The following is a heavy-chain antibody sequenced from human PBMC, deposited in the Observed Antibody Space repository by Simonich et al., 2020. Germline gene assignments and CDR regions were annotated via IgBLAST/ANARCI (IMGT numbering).Heavy chain of an antibody. D-gene: IGHD6-6*01. CDR3: ARARLYSSSHAFDI. J-gene: IGHJ3*02. V-gene: IGHV1-2*02. CDR1: GYTFTGYY. CDR2: INPNSGGT. Sequence: QVQLVQSGAEGKKTGASVKVSCKASGYTFTGYYMHWVGQAPGQGIEWREWINPNSGGTNYAQKFQGRGTMTRDTSISTAYMELSRLRSDDTAVYYCARARLYSSSHAFDIWGQGTMVTVSS.